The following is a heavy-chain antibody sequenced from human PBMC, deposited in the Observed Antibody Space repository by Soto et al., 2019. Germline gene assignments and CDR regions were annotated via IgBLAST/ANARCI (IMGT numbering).Heavy chain of an antibody. Sequence: GESLKISCKGSGYSFTNYWIGWVRQMPGKGLEWMGIIYPGDFDTRYSPSFQGQVTISADKSISTAYLQWSSLKASDSAMYYCATHIVVVTEHAFDIWGQGTMVTVSS. J-gene: IGHJ3*02. CDR1: GYSFTNYW. V-gene: IGHV5-51*01. CDR2: IYPGDFDT. CDR3: ATHIVVVTEHAFDI. D-gene: IGHD2-21*02.